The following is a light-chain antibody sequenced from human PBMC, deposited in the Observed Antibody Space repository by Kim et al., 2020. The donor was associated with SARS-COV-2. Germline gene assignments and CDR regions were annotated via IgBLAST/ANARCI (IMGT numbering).Light chain of an antibody. Sequence: GDRVTFTCQASQDIHDYLAWYQQRPGKAPKLLIYAASKLETGVSSRFSGSGSGTQFTLTISSLQPEDIATYYCQHYYDLPITFGQGTRLEIK. J-gene: IGKJ5*01. CDR3: QHYYDLPIT. V-gene: IGKV1-33*01. CDR2: AAS. CDR1: QDIHDY.